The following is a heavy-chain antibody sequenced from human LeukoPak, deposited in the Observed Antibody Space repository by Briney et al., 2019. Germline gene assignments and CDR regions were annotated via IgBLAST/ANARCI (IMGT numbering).Heavy chain of an antibody. CDR2: IYHSGST. Sequence: SETLSLICTVSGGSISSSNWWSWVRQPPGKGLEWIGEIYHSGSTNYNPSLKSRVTISVDKSKNQFSLKLSSVTAADTAVYYCAALRGVAQFDYWGQGTLVTVSS. J-gene: IGHJ4*02. CDR1: GGSISSSNW. V-gene: IGHV4-4*02. CDR3: AALRGVAQFDY. D-gene: IGHD3-10*01.